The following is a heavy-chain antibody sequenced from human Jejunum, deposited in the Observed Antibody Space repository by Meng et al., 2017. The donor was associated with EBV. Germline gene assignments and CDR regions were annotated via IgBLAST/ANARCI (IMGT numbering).Heavy chain of an antibody. CDR2: INTRTGNP. CDR1: GYTFSRYA. D-gene: IGHD2-21*02. CDR3: ASDISTATFGY. V-gene: IGHV7-4-1*02. Sequence: QVQLVQFGSELKKPGASGKVSCKASGYTFSRYAMNWVRQAPGQGLEWMGWINTRTGNPAYAQGFTGRFVFSLDTSVSTAYLQISSLKAEDTAVYYCASDISTATFGYWGQGTLVTVSS. J-gene: IGHJ4*02.